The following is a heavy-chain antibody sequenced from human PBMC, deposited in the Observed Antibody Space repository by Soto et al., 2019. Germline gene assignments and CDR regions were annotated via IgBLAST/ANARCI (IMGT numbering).Heavy chain of an antibody. CDR1: GYTFTSYG. Sequence: ASVKVSCKASGYTFTSYGISWVRQAPGQGLEWMGWISAYNGNTNYAQKLQGRVTMTTDTSTSTAYMELRSLRSDDTAVYYCASSEDHGVGVVFAIWGQGTMVTVSS. V-gene: IGHV1-18*01. CDR3: ASSEDHGVGVVFAI. D-gene: IGHD4-17*01. CDR2: ISAYNGNT. J-gene: IGHJ3*02.